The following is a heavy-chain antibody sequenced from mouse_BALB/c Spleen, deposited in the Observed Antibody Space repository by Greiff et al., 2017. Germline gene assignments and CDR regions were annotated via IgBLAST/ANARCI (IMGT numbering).Heavy chain of an antibody. CDR3: TRGNTYYYGYFDY. D-gene: IGHD1-1*01. CDR1: GYSFTSYW. V-gene: IGHV1-5*01. J-gene: IGHJ2*01. Sequence: VQLQQSGTVLARPGASVKMSCKASGYSFTSYWMHWVKQRPGQGLEWIGAIYPGNSDTSYNQKFKGKAKLTAVTSASTAYMELSSLTNEDSAVYYCTRGNTYYYGYFDYWGQGTTLTVSS. CDR2: IYPGNSDT.